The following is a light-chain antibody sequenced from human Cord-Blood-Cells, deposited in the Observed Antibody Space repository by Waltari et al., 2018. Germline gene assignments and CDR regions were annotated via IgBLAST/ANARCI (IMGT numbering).Light chain of an antibody. CDR1: SSDVGGYNY. V-gene: IGLV2-8*01. Sequence: QSALTQPPSASGSPGQSVTISCTGTSSDVGGYNYVSWYQQHPGKAPKLMIYEVSKRPSGVPDLFSGCKAGNTASLTVSGLQAEYEADYYCSSYAGSNNFVFGTGTKVTVL. J-gene: IGLJ1*01. CDR2: EVS. CDR3: SSYAGSNNFV.